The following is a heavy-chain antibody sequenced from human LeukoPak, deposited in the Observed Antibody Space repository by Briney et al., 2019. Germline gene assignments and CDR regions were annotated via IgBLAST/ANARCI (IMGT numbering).Heavy chain of an antibody. Sequence: GGSLRLSCAASGFTFDDYAMHWVRQAPGKGLEWVSGISWNSGSIGYADSVKGRFTISRDNAKNSLYLQMNSLRAEDTALYYCAKDGTVTTSGYYYMDVWGKGTTVTVSS. J-gene: IGHJ6*03. CDR2: ISWNSGSI. CDR3: AKDGTVTTSGYYYMDV. D-gene: IGHD4-11*01. V-gene: IGHV3-9*01. CDR1: GFTFDDYA.